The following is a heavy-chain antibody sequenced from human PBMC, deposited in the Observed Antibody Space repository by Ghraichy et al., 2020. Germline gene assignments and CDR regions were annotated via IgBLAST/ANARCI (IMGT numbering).Heavy chain of an antibody. D-gene: IGHD3-10*01. V-gene: IGHV3-23*01. CDR1: GFTFSSYA. J-gene: IGHJ4*02. CDR3: AKVGKLKEFDY. Sequence: GESLNISCAASGFTFSSYAMSWVRQAPGKGLEWVSAISGSGGSTYYADSVKGRFTISRDNSKNTLYLQMNSLRAEDTAVYYCAKVGKLKEFDYWGQGTLVTVSS. CDR2: ISGSGGST.